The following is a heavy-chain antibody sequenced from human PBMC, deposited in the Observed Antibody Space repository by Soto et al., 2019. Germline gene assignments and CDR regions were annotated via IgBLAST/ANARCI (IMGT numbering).Heavy chain of an antibody. D-gene: IGHD3-22*01. CDR2: ISYDGSNK. CDR3: AKDREITMIVGDGYFQH. Sequence: QVQLVESGGGVVQPGRSLRLSCAASGFTFSSYGMHWVRQAPGKGLEWVAVISYDGSNKYYADSVKGRFTISRDNSKNXXYLQMNSLRDEDTAVYYCAKDREITMIVGDGYFQHWGQGTLVTVSS. V-gene: IGHV3-30*18. CDR1: GFTFSSYG. J-gene: IGHJ1*01.